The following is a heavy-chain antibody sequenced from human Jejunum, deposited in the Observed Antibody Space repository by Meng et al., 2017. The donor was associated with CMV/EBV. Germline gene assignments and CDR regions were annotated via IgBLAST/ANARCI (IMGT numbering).Heavy chain of an antibody. J-gene: IGHJ4*02. CDR2: INPNTGGT. CDR3: AKDGGSYLDYYFDY. CDR1: GYTFTDYY. D-gene: IGHD1-26*01. V-gene: IGHV1-2*02. Sequence: KASGYTFTDYYMHWVRQAPGQGLEWMGWINPNTGGTNYAQKFQGRVTMTRDTSTNTAYMELTRLRSDDTALYYCAKDGGSYLDYYFDYWGQGTLVTVSS.